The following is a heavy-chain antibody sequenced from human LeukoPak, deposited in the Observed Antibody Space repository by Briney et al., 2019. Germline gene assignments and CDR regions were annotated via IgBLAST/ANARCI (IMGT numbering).Heavy chain of an antibody. CDR2: IIPIFGTA. J-gene: IGHJ4*02. D-gene: IGHD1-26*01. CDR1: GGTFSSYA. V-gene: IGHV1-69*06. CDR3: ATDLIVGATDY. Sequence: GASVKVSCKASGGTFSSYAISWVRQAPGQGLEWMGRIIPIFGTANYAQKFQGRVTITADTSTDTAYMELSSLRSEDTAVYYCATDLIVGATDYWGQGTLVTVSS.